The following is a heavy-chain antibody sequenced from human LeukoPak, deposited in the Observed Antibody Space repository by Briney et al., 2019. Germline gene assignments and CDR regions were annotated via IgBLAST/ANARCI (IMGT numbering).Heavy chain of an antibody. CDR3: ARGVYYYDSSGTGY. Sequence: ASVRVSCKASGYTFTGYYMHWVRQAPGQGLEWMGWINPNSGGTNYAQKFQGRVTMTRDTSISTAYMELSRLRSDDTAVYYCARGVYYYDSSGTGYWGQGTLVTVSS. CDR2: INPNSGGT. V-gene: IGHV1-2*02. CDR1: GYTFTGYY. D-gene: IGHD3-22*01. J-gene: IGHJ4*02.